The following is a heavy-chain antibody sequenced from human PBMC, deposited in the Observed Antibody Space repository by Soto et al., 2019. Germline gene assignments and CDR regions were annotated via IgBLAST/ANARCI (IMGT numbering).Heavy chain of an antibody. J-gene: IGHJ6*02. D-gene: IGHD1-26*01. CDR3: ARMSYPGYYYYGMDV. V-gene: IGHV2-70*17. Sequence: SGPTLVNPTQTLTLTCTFSGFSLSTSGMCVSWIRQPPGKALEWLARIDWDDDKFYSTSLKTRLTISKDTSKNQVVLTMTNMDPVDTATYYCARMSYPGYYYYGMDVWGQGTTVTVSS. CDR1: GFSLSTSGMC. CDR2: IDWDDDK.